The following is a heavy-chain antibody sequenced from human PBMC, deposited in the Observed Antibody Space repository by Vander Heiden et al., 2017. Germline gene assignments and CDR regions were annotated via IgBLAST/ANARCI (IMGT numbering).Heavy chain of an antibody. Sequence: QVQLQASGPGLVKPSETLSLTCTVPGGSISGYYWSWIRQPPGKGLEWIGYIYYSGSTNYNPSLKSRVTISVDTSKNQFSLKLSSVTAADTAVYYCARGSGADWYFDLWGRGTLVTVSS. CDR1: GGSISGYY. V-gene: IGHV4-59*01. J-gene: IGHJ2*01. CDR3: ARGSGADWYFDL. D-gene: IGHD1-26*01. CDR2: IYYSGST.